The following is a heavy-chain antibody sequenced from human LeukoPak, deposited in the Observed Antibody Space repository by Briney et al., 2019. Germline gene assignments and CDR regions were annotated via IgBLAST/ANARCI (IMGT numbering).Heavy chain of an antibody. Sequence: GGSLRLSCAVSGFNFDDYSMNWVRQAPGKGLEWVSYISSSSSYIYYADSVKGRSTISRDNAKNSLSLQMSSLGAEDTAVYYCTRGTSSGYYSDYWGQGTLITVSS. D-gene: IGHD3-3*01. CDR1: GFNFDDYS. CDR2: ISSSSSYI. V-gene: IGHV3-21*01. CDR3: TRGTSSGYYSDY. J-gene: IGHJ4*02.